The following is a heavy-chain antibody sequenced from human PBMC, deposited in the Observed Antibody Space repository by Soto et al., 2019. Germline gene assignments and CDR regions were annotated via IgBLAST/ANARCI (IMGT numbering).Heavy chain of an antibody. V-gene: IGHV5-51*01. Sequence: DSLTISVKGSGYSFTRSWLGLVRQMPGKGLEWMWIIYPGDSDTRYSPSFQGQVTISADKSVSTAYLQWSSLKASDTAMYYRARPLFPQYGDPGGYWGQGTLVIASS. D-gene: IGHD4-17*01. CDR3: ARPLFPQYGDPGGY. CDR1: GYSFTRSW. J-gene: IGHJ4*02. CDR2: IYPGDSDT.